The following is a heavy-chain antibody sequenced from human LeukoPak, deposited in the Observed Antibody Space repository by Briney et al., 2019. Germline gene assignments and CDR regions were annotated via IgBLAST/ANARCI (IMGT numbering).Heavy chain of an antibody. CDR3: TTETAYCGGDCYPEYYFDY. Sequence: GGSLRLSCAASGFTFSSYAMSWVRQAPGKGLEWVSAISGSGGSTYYADSVKGRFTISRDDSKNTLYLQMNSLKTEDTAVYYCTTETAYCGGDCYPEYYFDYWGQGTLVTVSS. CDR1: GFTFSSYA. J-gene: IGHJ4*02. V-gene: IGHV3-23*01. CDR2: ISGSGGST. D-gene: IGHD2-21*02.